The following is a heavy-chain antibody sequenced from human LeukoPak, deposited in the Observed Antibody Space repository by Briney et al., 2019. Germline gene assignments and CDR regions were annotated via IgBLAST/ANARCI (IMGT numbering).Heavy chain of an antibody. CDR1: GFTYSSYS. CDR3: ARNLPYNYYGSGSYYTAIDY. V-gene: IGHV3-21*01. CDR2: IGCSSSYI. J-gene: IGHJ4*02. Sequence: GGPLTLSCAASGFTYSSYSMNWVRQAPGKALEGVSSIGCSSSYIYYADSVKGRFTISRDNAKNSLYLQMNSLRAEDTAVYYCARNLPYNYYGSGSYYTAIDYWGQGTLVTVSS. D-gene: IGHD3-10*01.